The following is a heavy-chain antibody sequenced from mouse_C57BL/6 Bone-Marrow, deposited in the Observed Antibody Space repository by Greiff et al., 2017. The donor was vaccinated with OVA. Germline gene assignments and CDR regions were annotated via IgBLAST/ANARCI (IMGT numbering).Heavy chain of an antibody. CDR2: SRNKANDYTT. V-gene: IGHV7-1*01. J-gene: IGHJ3*01. CDR3: ARDRWGSFAY. D-gene: IGHD2-3*01. Sequence: EVQGVESGGGLVQSGRSLRLSCATSGFTFSDFYMEWVRQAPGKGLEWIAASRNKANDYTTEYSASVKGRFIVSRDTSQSILYLQMNALRAEDTASYYCARDRWGSFAYWGQGTLVTVSA. CDR1: GFTFSDFY.